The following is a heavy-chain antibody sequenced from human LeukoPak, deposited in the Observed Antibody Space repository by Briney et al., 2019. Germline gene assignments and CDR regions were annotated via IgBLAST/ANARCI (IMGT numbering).Heavy chain of an antibody. CDR1: GYTFTSYG. Sequence: ASVKVSCKASGYTFTSYGISWVRQAPGQGLEWMGWISAYNGNTNYAQKLQGRVTMTTDTSTGTAYMELRSLRSDDTAVYYCARSRITIFGVVPYYYGMDVWGQGTTVTVSS. J-gene: IGHJ6*02. V-gene: IGHV1-18*01. CDR3: ARSRITIFGVVPYYYGMDV. D-gene: IGHD3-3*01. CDR2: ISAYNGNT.